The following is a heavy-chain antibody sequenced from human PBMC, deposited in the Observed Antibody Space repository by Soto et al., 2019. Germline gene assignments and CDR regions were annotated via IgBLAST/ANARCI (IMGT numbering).Heavy chain of an antibody. CDR1: SDSITNYY. CDR2: IHDSGRS. Sequence: QVQLQESGPGLVKPSETLSLTCTVSSDSITNYYWSWIRQSPGKGLEWIGYIHDSGRSNYNPSLKRRVKISVDTAKKQFSLKRNSVTAADTAVYYCARVGGTRGWYWGQGTLVTVSS. D-gene: IGHD2-15*01. J-gene: IGHJ4*02. V-gene: IGHV4-59*01. CDR3: ARVGGTRGWY.